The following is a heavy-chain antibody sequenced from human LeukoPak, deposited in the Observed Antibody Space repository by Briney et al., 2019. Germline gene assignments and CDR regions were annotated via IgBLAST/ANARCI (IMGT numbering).Heavy chain of an antibody. J-gene: IGHJ4*02. D-gene: IGHD6-19*01. V-gene: IGHV4-59*01. CDR3: ASSIAVAGINY. Sequence: SETLSLTCTVSGGSISSYYWSWIRQPPGKGLEWIGYIYYSGSTNYNLSLKSRVTISVDTSKNQFSLKLSSVTAADTAVYYCASSIAVAGINYWGQGTLVTVSS. CDR2: IYYSGST. CDR1: GGSISSYY.